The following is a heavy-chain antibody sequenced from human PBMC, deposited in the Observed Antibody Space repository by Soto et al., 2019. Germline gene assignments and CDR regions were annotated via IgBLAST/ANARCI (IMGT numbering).Heavy chain of an antibody. J-gene: IGHJ4*02. Sequence: QITLKESGPTLVKPTQTLTLTCAFSGFSLNTGAVGVGWIRQPPGRALEWLALIYRDDDKRYSPSLKSRLTITKDISKNQVVLTMTNMDPVDTATYYCEHRLGDSRSGGTFDYWGQGTLVTVSS. CDR3: EHRLGDSRSGGTFDY. CDR2: IYRDDDK. V-gene: IGHV2-5*02. D-gene: IGHD6-6*01. CDR1: GFSLNTGAVG.